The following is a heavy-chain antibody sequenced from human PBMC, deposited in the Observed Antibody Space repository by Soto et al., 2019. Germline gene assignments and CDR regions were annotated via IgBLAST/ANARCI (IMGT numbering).Heavy chain of an antibody. V-gene: IGHV1-69*13. CDR3: ARDGVSGIAARNWFDP. Sequence: SVKVSCKASGGTFSSYAISWVRQAPGQGLEWMGGIIPIFGTANYAQKFQGRVTITADESTSTAYMELSSLRSEDTAVYYCARDGVSGIAARNWFDPWGQGTLVTVSS. CDR2: IIPIFGTA. D-gene: IGHD6-6*01. J-gene: IGHJ5*02. CDR1: GGTFSSYA.